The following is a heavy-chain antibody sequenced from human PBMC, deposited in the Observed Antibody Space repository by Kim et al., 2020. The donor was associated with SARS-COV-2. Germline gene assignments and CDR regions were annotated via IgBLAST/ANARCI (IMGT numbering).Heavy chain of an antibody. Sequence: SETLSLTCSVSGASIKNSDSYWGWIRQSPGKGLEWIGSFSYSGTTYYNPSLKSRVTISVDTSNNHLSLTMRSATAADTDLYYCARQAPRLLWFGALGNF. J-gene: IGHJ4*01. CDR1: GASIKNSDSY. D-gene: IGHD3-10*01. CDR3: ARQAPRLLWFGALGNF. CDR2: FSYSGTT. V-gene: IGHV4-39*01.